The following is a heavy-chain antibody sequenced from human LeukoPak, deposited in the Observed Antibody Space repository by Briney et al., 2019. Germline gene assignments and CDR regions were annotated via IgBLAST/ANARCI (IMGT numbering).Heavy chain of an antibody. J-gene: IGHJ4*02. CDR2: INHSGST. V-gene: IGHV4-34*01. CDR3: ATTSYYYDSPDY. D-gene: IGHD3-22*01. CDR1: GGSFSGYY. Sequence: KPSATLSLTCAVYGGSFSGYYWSWSRQPPGKGLEWIGEINHSGSTNYNPSLKRRVTISVDTTKNQFSMKLSSVTAADTAVYYCATTSYYYDSPDYWGQGTLVTVSS.